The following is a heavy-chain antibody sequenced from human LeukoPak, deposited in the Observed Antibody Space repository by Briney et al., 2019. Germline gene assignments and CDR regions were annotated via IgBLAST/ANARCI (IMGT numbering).Heavy chain of an antibody. CDR3: ATRPLWGVDAFDI. V-gene: IGHV1-24*01. D-gene: IGHD3-10*01. CDR2: FDPEDGET. Sequence: ASVKVSCEVSGYTLTELSMHWVRQAPGKGLEWMGGFDPEDGETIYAQKFQGRVTMTEDTSTDTAYMELSSLRSEDTAVYYCATRPLWGVDAFDIWGQGTMVTVSS. CDR1: GYTLTELS. J-gene: IGHJ3*02.